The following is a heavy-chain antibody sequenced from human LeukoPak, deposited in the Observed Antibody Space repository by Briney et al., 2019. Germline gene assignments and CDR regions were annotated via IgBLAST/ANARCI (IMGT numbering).Heavy chain of an antibody. CDR1: GFTFSSYA. CDR3: AKGAYDSKEYYFDY. J-gene: IGHJ4*02. V-gene: IGHV3-9*01. D-gene: IGHD3-22*01. Sequence: GGSLRLSCVASGFTFSSYAMSWVRQAPGKGLEWVSGISWNSGSIGYADSVKGRFTISRDNAKNSLYLQMNSLRAEDTALYYCAKGAYDSKEYYFDYWGQGTLVTVSS. CDR2: ISWNSGSI.